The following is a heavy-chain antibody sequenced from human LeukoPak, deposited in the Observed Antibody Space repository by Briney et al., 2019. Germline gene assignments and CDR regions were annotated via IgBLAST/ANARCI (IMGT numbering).Heavy chain of an antibody. D-gene: IGHD4-17*01. CDR1: GYTFIDYY. Sequence: GASVKVSCKASGYTFIDYYMHWVRQAPGQGLEWIGWISPNSGGTKSVQKFQGRVTMTRDTSISTAYMELIRLSSDDTAVYYCASTNDYGDFVYFQHWGQGTLVTVSS. CDR2: ISPNSGGT. V-gene: IGHV1-2*02. J-gene: IGHJ1*01. CDR3: ASTNDYGDFVYFQH.